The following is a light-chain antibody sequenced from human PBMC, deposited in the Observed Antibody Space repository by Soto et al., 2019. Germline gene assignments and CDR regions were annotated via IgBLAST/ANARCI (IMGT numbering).Light chain of an antibody. CDR3: QQYGSSPYT. Sequence: EIVLTQSPGTLSLSPGERATLSCRASQSVSNSYLAWYQQKPGQAPRLLIYGASSRSTGIPNRFSGSGSRTEFTLTISRLEPEDFAVYYCQQYGSSPYTFGQGTKLAIK. V-gene: IGKV3-20*01. J-gene: IGKJ2*01. CDR1: QSVSNSY. CDR2: GAS.